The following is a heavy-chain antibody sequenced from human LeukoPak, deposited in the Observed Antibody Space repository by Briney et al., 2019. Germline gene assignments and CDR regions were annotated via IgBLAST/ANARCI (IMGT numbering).Heavy chain of an antibody. J-gene: IGHJ5*02. CDR2: IYFSGSP. D-gene: IGHD2-2*01. Sequence: SETLSLTCTVSGGSISSSSYYWGWIRQPPRNGLEWNGRIYFSGSPYYKPSLRSGVTLSVATSRNQFSLKLSSVTAADTAVYYCARRPHRSSTNWFDPWGQGTLVTVSS. V-gene: IGHV4-39*01. CDR1: GGSISSSSYY. CDR3: ARRPHRSSTNWFDP.